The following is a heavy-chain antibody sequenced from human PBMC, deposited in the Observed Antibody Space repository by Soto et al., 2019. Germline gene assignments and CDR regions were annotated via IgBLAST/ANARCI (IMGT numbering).Heavy chain of an antibody. CDR2: IYYSGST. J-gene: IGHJ5*02. CDR1: CGSLSGSSYI. Sequence: SVTCTVSCGSLSGSSYIWVSILQPPGKGLEWIGSIYYSGSTYYNPSLKSRVTISVDTSKNQFSLKLSSVTAADTAVYYCARHQWELQPQYNWFDPWGQGTLVTVPS. CDR3: ARHQWELQPQYNWFDP. V-gene: IGHV4-39*01. D-gene: IGHD1-26*01.